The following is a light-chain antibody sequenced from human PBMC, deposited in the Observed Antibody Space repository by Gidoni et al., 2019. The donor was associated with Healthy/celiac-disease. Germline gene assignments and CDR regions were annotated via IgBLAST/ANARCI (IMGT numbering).Light chain of an antibody. CDR1: QGISSY. CDR2: AAS. Sequence: DIQLTQSPSFLSASVGDRVTITCRASQGISSYLAWYQQKPGKAPKRLIYAASTLQSGVPSRFSGSGSWTEFTLTISSLQPEDFATYYCQQLNSYPRDTFGQGTKLEIK. J-gene: IGKJ2*01. CDR3: QQLNSYPRDT. V-gene: IGKV1-9*01.